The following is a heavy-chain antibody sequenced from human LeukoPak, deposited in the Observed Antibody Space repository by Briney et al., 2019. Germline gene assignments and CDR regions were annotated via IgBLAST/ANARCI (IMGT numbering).Heavy chain of an antibody. Sequence: GESLKISCKGSGYKFTDYWIGWVRQMPGKGLEWMGIIYPGDSDTTYSPSFQGQVTISAEEPINTAYLQRSSLKASDTAIYYCARSAPPDNWNDLRYYYPMDVWGQGTTVTVSS. J-gene: IGHJ6*02. CDR2: IYPGDSDT. CDR1: GYKFTDYW. D-gene: IGHD1-1*01. V-gene: IGHV5-51*04. CDR3: ARSAPPDNWNDLRYYYPMDV.